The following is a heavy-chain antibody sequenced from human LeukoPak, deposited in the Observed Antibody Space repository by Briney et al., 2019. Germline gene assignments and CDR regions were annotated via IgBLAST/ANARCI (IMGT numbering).Heavy chain of an antibody. CDR2: IKQDGSEK. V-gene: IGHV3-7*01. J-gene: IGHJ6*03. CDR1: GITVSNYG. CDR3: ARDSYYYYYMDV. Sequence: GGSLRLSCVVSGITVSNYGMSWVRQAPGKGLEWVANIKQDGSEKYYVDSVKGRFTISRDNAKNSLYLQMNSLRAEDTAVYYCARDSYYYYYMDVWGKGTTVTVSS.